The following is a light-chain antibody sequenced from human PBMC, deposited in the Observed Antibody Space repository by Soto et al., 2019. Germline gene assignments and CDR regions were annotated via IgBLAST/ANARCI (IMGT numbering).Light chain of an antibody. V-gene: IGKV3-11*01. J-gene: IGKJ1*01. CDR2: DAS. Sequence: EIVLTQSPSTLSFSPGERSTLSCRASQSVSTYLAWYQQTPGRPPRLLIYDASKRAPGIPARFSGSGSGTDFTLTVSSLEPEDFAVYYCQQSSNWQGTFGRGTKVDIK. CDR1: QSVSTY. CDR3: QQSSNWQGT.